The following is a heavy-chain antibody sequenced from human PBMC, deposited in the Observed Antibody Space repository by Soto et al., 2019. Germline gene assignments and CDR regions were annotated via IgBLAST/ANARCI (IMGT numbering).Heavy chain of an antibody. D-gene: IGHD2-15*01. Sequence: QVQLQQSGPGLVKPSETLSLTCSVSAGSMRNYYWSWIRQPPGKGLEWIGNVDDSGTTKYNPSLRSRVTRSVDTSTNQFSLKLSSVIAADTAVYYCSRDVSCSGGSCYPNAWFDSWGQGTLVTVSS. CDR2: VDDSGTT. V-gene: IGHV4-59*01. J-gene: IGHJ5*01. CDR1: AGSMRNYY. CDR3: SRDVSCSGGSCYPNAWFDS.